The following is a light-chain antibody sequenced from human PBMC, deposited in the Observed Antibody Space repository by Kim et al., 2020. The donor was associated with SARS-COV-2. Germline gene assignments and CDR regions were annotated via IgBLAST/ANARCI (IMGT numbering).Light chain of an antibody. CDR3: QQYSSWPYT. CDR1: QSISGN. CDR2: GAS. V-gene: IGKV3-15*01. Sequence: EIGMTQSPATLSVSPGERATLSCRASQSISGNLAWYQQKPGQPPRLLIFGASTRATGIPARVSGSDSGTEFTLTISSLQSEDFAVYYCQQYSSWPYTFGQGTKLEI. J-gene: IGKJ2*01.